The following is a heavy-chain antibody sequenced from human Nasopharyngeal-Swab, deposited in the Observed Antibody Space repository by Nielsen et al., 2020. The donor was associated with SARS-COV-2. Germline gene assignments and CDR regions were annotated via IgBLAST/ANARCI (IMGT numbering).Heavy chain of an antibody. CDR3: ATHDHGSVWGSRRYSGVHTAFDI. CDR1: GDSVTTSDYY. J-gene: IGHJ3*02. V-gene: IGHV4-39*01. Sequence: SETLSLTCTVSGDSVTTSDYYRGWIRQPPGEGLEWIGSLLSSGSTNYNPSLKSRVTISVDTSKNQFSLTLSSVTAADTAVYYCATHDHGSVWGSRRYSGVHTAFDIWGQGTMVTVSS. D-gene: IGHD3-16*02. CDR2: LLSSGST.